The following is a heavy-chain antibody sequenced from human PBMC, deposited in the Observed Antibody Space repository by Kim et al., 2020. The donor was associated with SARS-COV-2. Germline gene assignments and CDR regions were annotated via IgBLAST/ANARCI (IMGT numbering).Heavy chain of an antibody. J-gene: IGHJ3*01. CDR3: ARGVVAIEYAGGAFDF. CDR1: GFSVRTDY. Sequence: GGSLRLSCIATGFSVRTDYMSWVRQAPGKGLEWVSVIYSGGTTYHADSVKGRLVISRDISSNELYLQMKSLRVDDTAVYYCARGVVAIEYAGGAFDFWG. CDR2: IYSGGTT. D-gene: IGHD2-15*01. V-gene: IGHV3-66*01.